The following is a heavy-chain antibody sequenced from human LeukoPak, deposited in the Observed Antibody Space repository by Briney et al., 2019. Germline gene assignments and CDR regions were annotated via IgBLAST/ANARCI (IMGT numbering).Heavy chain of an antibody. V-gene: IGHV4-61*02. J-gene: IGHJ5*02. CDR2: IYTGGST. CDR1: GGSISSGSYY. Sequence: PSETLSLTCTVSGGSISSGSYYWSWIRQPAGKGLEWIGRIYTGGSTNYNPSLKSRVTISVDTSKNQFSLKLSSVTAADTAVYYCARGRARQGLLWFGELKLRQNWFDPWDQGTLVTVSS. D-gene: IGHD3-10*01. CDR3: ARGRARQGLLWFGELKLRQNWFDP.